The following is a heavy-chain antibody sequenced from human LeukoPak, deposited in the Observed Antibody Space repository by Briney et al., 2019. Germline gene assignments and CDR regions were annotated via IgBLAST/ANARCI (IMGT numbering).Heavy chain of an antibody. D-gene: IGHD2-2*01. CDR1: GYTFTSYA. CDR2: INPHSGDT. J-gene: IGHJ4*02. CDR3: ARTDCGSTSCTFDY. Sequence: ASVKVSCKASGYTFTSYAMNWVRQAPGQGLEWMGWINPHSGDTNYAQRFQGRVTMTRATSISTAYMELSRLTSDDTAVYYCARTDCGSTSCTFDYWGQGALVTVSS. V-gene: IGHV1-2*02.